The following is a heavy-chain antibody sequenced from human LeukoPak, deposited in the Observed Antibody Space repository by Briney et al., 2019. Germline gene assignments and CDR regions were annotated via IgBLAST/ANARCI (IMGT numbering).Heavy chain of an antibody. CDR3: ARDYRYSYGVDV. CDR1: GFTFSSYW. CDR2: LNSDGSST. V-gene: IGHV3-74*01. J-gene: IGHJ6*04. Sequence: GGSLRLSCAASGFTFSSYWMHWVRQAPGKGLVWVSRLNSDGSSTTYADSVKGRFTISRDNAKNSLYLQMNSLRAEDTAVYYCARDYRYSYGVDVWGKGTTVTVSS. D-gene: IGHD5-18*01.